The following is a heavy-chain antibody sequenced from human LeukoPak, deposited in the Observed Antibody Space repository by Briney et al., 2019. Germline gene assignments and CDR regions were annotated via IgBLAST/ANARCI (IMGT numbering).Heavy chain of an antibody. V-gene: IGHV3-23*01. CDR3: AKFSGSYYYYYAMDV. D-gene: IGHD1-26*01. CDR2: ISGSGDSA. J-gene: IGHJ6*02. CDR1: GFTFSSYA. Sequence: GGSLRLSCAASGFTFSSYAMTWVRQAPGRGLEWVSAISGSGDSAYYADSVKGRFTISRDNSKNTLYLQMDGLGAENTAVYYCAKFSGSYYYYYAMDVWGQGTTVTVSS.